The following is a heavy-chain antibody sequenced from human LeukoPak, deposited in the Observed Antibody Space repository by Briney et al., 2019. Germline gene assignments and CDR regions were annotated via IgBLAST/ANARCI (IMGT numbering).Heavy chain of an antibody. CDR2: ISYSGANS. Sequence: PGGSLRLSCAASGFTFSGSAMSWVRQAPGEGLEWVSLISYSGANSYYTDSVRGRFTISRDNSKNTLYMQMNSLRAEDTAVYYCAKLVTHFDYWGQGTLVTVSS. J-gene: IGHJ4*02. V-gene: IGHV3-23*01. CDR1: GFTFSGSA. CDR3: AKLVTHFDY. D-gene: IGHD4-23*01.